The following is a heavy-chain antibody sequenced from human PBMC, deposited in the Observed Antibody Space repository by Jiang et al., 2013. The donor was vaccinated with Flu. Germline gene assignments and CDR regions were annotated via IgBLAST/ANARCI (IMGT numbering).Heavy chain of an antibody. CDR3: AHRLLDYDNIGYPFDY. Sequence: GKALEWLAVIYWDDDKHYSPSLRNRLSINKDTSKNQVVLTVTNVDPVDTGTYFCAHRLLDYDNIGYPFDYWGQGTPVTVSS. D-gene: IGHD3-22*01. CDR2: IYWDDDK. J-gene: IGHJ4*02. V-gene: IGHV2-5*02.